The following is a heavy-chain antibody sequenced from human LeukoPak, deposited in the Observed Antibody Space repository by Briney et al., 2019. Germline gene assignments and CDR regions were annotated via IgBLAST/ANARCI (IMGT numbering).Heavy chain of an antibody. D-gene: IGHD6-13*01. V-gene: IGHV3-30*18. CDR1: GFPFSGYG. CDR3: AKDRIAAAVMGALVY. CDR2: ISYDGSNK. J-gene: IGHJ4*02. Sequence: GGSLRLSCAASGFPFSGYGMHWVRQAPGKGLEWVALISYDGSNKYYRDSVKGRFTISRDNSKNTLYLQMNSLRAEDTAVYYCAKDRIAAAVMGALVYWGQGTLVTVSS.